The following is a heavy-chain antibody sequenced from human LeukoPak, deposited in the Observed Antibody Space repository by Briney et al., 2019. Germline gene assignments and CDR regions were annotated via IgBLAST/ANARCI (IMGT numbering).Heavy chain of an antibody. CDR2: IKQDGSEK. Sequence: GSLRLSCAASGFTFSSYWMSCVRQAPGKGLEWVANIKQDGSEKYYVDSVKGRFTISRDNAKNSLYLQMNSLRAEDTAVYYCARDILSGMGAFDIWGQGTMVTVSS. CDR1: GFTFSSYW. CDR3: ARDILSGMGAFDI. J-gene: IGHJ3*02. V-gene: IGHV3-7*03. D-gene: IGHD3-16*02.